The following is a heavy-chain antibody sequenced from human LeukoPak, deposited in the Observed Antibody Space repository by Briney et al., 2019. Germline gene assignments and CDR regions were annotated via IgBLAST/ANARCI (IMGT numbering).Heavy chain of an antibody. Sequence: ASVKVSCKASGYTFTGYYMHWVRQAPGQGLEWMGWINPNSGGTNYAQKFQGRVTKTRDTSISTVYMELSRLRSDDTAVYYCARGDYDILTGYNWFDPWGQGTLVTVSS. J-gene: IGHJ5*02. V-gene: IGHV1-2*02. CDR1: GYTFTGYY. CDR3: ARGDYDILTGYNWFDP. D-gene: IGHD3-9*01. CDR2: INPNSGGT.